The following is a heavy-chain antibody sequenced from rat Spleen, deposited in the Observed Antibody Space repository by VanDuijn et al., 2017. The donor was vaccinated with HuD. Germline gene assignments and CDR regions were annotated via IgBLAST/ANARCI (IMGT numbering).Heavy chain of an antibody. CDR1: GFSLTDYS. D-gene: IGHD1-2*01. CDR2: MWSGGST. Sequence: VQLKESGPGLVQPSQTLSLTCTVSGFSLTDYSVHWVRQPPGKGLEWMGVMWSGGSTAYNSALKSRLSISRDTSKSQVFVKINSLTTEDTAIYYCTRSSTIAASVMDAWGQGASVTVSS. CDR3: TRSSTIAASVMDA. V-gene: IGHV2S63*01. J-gene: IGHJ4*01.